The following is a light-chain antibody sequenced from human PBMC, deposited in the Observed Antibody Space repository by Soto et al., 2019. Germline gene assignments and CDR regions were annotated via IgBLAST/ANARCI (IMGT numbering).Light chain of an antibody. Sequence: QSVLTQPPSVSGAPGQRVTISCTGSSSNIGAGYNVHWYQQLPGTAPKLLIYDNNNRPSGVPDRFSGSKSGTSASLAITGLQAEDEAGYYCQSYDSSLSGSLFGGGTKVTVL. V-gene: IGLV1-40*01. CDR2: DNN. CDR3: QSYDSSLSGSL. CDR1: SSNIGAGYN. J-gene: IGLJ3*02.